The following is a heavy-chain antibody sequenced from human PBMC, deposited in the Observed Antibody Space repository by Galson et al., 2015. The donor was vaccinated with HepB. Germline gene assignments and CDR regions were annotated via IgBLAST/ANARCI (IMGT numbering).Heavy chain of an antibody. CDR1: GFTFGDYA. V-gene: IGHV3-49*04. D-gene: IGHD3-10*01. CDR2: IRSKAYGGTT. Sequence: SLRLSCAASGFTFGDYAMSWVRQAPGKGLEWVGFIRSKAYGGTTEYAASVKGRFTISRDDSKSIAYLQMNSLKTEDTAVYYCTRESLRITMVRDLDYWGQGTLVTVSS. CDR3: TRESLRITMVRDLDY. J-gene: IGHJ4*02.